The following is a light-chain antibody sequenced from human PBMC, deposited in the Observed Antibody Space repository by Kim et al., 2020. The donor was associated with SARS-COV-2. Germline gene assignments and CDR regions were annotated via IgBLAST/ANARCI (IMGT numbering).Light chain of an antibody. CDR1: QSLLHSNGYNY. CDR3: MQALQSRLT. CDR2: LGS. J-gene: IGKJ4*01. V-gene: IGKV2-28*01. Sequence: DIVMTQSPLSLPVTPVEPASISCRSSQSLLHSNGYNYLDWYLQKPGQSPQLLIYLGSNRASGVPDRFGGSGSGTDFTLKISRVEAEDVGVYYCMQALQSRLTFGGGTKVDIK.